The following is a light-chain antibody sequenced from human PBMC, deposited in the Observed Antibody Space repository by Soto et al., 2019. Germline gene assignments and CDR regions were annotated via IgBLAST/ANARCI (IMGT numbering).Light chain of an antibody. CDR2: GAS. J-gene: IGKJ2*01. CDR3: QQYGNSPFN. Sequence: EIVLTQSPGTLSLSPGERVTLSCRASQSVSSNYLTWYQQKPGQAPRVLIYGASSRATDVQDRFSGSGSGTDFTLTISRLEPEDVAVYDCQQYGNSPFNFGQGTKLEIK. V-gene: IGKV3-20*01. CDR1: QSVSSNY.